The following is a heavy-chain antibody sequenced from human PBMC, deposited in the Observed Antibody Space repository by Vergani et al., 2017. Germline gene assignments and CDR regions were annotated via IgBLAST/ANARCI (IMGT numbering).Heavy chain of an antibody. CDR1: GYTFTTYA. CDR2: ISAYNGNT. D-gene: IGHD6-19*01. V-gene: IGHV1-18*01. CDR3: ARDSSWDSSGWYGRVLSYYYGMDV. Sequence: QVQLVQSGAEVKKPGASVKVSCKASGYTFTTYAISWVRQAPGQGLEWMGWISAYNGNTNYAQKLQGRVTMTTDTSTSTAYMELRSLRSDDTAVYYCARDSSWDSSGWYGRVLSYYYGMDVWGQGTTVTVSS. J-gene: IGHJ6*02.